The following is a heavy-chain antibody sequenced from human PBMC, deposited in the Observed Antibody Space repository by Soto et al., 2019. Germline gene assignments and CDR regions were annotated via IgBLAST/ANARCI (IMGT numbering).Heavy chain of an antibody. D-gene: IGHD1-1*01. CDR2: ISSSSSFI. Sequence: EVELLESGGGLVKPGGSLRLSCTASGLTFSSYSMNWVRRAPGKGLEWVSSISSSSSFIYSAGSVKGRFTISRDNAKKALYLQMTAVRAEDTAVYYCAVGEGTGSPWFGNWGQGTLVTVSS. V-gene: IGHV3-21*01. CDR3: AVGEGTGSPWFGN. CDR1: GLTFSSYS. J-gene: IGHJ4*02.